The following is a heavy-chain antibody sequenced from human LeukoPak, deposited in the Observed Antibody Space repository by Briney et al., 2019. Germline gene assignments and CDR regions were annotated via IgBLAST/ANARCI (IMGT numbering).Heavy chain of an antibody. D-gene: IGHD3-10*01. J-gene: IGHJ6*02. Sequence: GGSLRLSCAASGFTFDDYGMSWVRQAPGKGLEWVSGINWNGGSTGYADSVKGRFTISRDNAKNSLYLQMNSLRAEDTALYYCAKDMWSGSYGPHQDYGMDVWGQGTTVTVSS. CDR3: AKDMWSGSYGPHQDYGMDV. V-gene: IGHV3-20*04. CDR1: GFTFDDYG. CDR2: INWNGGST.